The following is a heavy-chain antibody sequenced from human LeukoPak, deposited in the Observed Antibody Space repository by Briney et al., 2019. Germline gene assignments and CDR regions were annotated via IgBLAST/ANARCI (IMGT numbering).Heavy chain of an antibody. Sequence: ASVKVSCKASGYTFTSYGISWVRQAPGQGLEWMGWISAYNGNTNYAQKLQGRVTMTTDTSTSTAYMELRSLRSDDTAVYYCARNSPYLYYYDSSGYINFDYWGQGTLVTVSS. CDR2: ISAYNGNT. D-gene: IGHD3-22*01. CDR1: GYTFTSYG. J-gene: IGHJ4*02. V-gene: IGHV1-18*01. CDR3: ARNSPYLYYYDSSGYINFDY.